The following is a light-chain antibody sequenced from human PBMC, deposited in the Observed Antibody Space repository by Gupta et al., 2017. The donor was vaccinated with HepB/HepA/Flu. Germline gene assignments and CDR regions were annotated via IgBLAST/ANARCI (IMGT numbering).Light chain of an antibody. CDR2: RSN. CDR3: VAWDDTLVGWL. V-gene: IGLV1-47*01. J-gene: IGLJ3*02. CDR1: SSNIGTNL. Sequence: HSLLTQPPSVSGTPGQRFVISCCGRSSNIGTNLVYWYQHLPGAAPRPLIYRSNQRPAGVAERFAGSKSGTSASLAIGGLRSEDEADYYCVAWDDTLVGWLCGGGTRLTVL.